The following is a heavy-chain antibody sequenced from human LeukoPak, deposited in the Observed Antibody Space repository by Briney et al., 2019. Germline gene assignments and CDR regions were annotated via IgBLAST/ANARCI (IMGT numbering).Heavy chain of an antibody. CDR3: TANFDF. CDR2: MWYDGSNK. J-gene: IGHJ4*02. CDR1: GFTFSSYG. Sequence: SGGSLRLSCAASGFTFSSYGMHWVRQAPGKGLEWVAIMWYDGSNKYYADSVKGRFTISRDNSKDTLYVQMNSLRAEDTAMYYCTANFDFWGQGTLVTVSS. V-gene: IGHV3-33*01. D-gene: IGHD2-21*02.